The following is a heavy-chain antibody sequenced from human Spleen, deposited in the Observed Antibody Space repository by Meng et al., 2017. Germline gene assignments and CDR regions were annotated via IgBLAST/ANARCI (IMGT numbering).Heavy chain of an antibody. CDR3: ARDPLQWGTNFDF. Sequence: GESLKISCAASGFTFSSYWMHWVRQAPGKGLVWVSRINSDGSSTSYADSVKGRFTISRDNARNTLYLQMNSLRAEDTAVYYCARDPLQWGTNFDFWGQGTLVTVSS. D-gene: IGHD3-16*01. CDR1: GFTFSSYW. J-gene: IGHJ4*02. CDR2: INSDGSST. V-gene: IGHV3-74*01.